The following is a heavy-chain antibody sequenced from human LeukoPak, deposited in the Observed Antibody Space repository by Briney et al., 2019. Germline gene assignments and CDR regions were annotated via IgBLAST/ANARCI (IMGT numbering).Heavy chain of an antibody. CDR3: ARTSLAGAWFDP. CDR2: IYHSGST. Sequence: KTSETLSLTCAVSGYSISSGYYWVWIRQPPGKGLEWIGSIYHSGSTYYNPSLKSRVTISVDTSKNQFSLKLSSVTAADTAVYYCARTSLAGAWFDPWGQGTLVTVSS. D-gene: IGHD3-10*01. J-gene: IGHJ5*02. CDR1: GYSISSGYY. V-gene: IGHV4-38-2*01.